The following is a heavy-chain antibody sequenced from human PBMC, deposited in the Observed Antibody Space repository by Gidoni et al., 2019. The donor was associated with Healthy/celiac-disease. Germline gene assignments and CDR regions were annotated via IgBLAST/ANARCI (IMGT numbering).Heavy chain of an antibody. CDR3: ARASNPSPYSSGWYNY. V-gene: IGHV1-2*04. CDR2: INPNSGGT. J-gene: IGHJ4*02. D-gene: IGHD6-19*01. Sequence: QVQLVQSGAEVKKPGASVKVSCKASGYTFTGYYMHWVRQAPGQGLEWMGWINPNSGGTNDAQKFQGWVTMTRDTSISTAYMELSRLRSDDTAVYYCARASNPSPYSSGWYNYWGQGTLVTVSS. CDR1: GYTFTGYY.